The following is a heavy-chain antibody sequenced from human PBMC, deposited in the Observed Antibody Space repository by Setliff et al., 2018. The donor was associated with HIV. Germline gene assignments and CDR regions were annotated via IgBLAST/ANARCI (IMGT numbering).Heavy chain of an antibody. J-gene: IGHJ3*01. Sequence: ASVKVSCKASADTFTNCLINWVRQAPGQGLEWMGWINTDSGTHYSPRLQGRLTLTTDTSTNTVYLELRSLISDDTAIYYCAREAPRYASGAFDFWGQGTMVTVSS. CDR2: INTDSGT. V-gene: IGHV1-18*01. D-gene: IGHD3-10*01. CDR3: AREAPRYASGAFDF. CDR1: ADTFTNCL.